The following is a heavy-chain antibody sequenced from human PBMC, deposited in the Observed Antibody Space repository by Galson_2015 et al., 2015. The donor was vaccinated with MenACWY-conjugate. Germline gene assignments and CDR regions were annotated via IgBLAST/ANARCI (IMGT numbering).Heavy chain of an antibody. CDR2: IYSTGST. V-gene: IGHV3-66*02. CDR3: ARGSGSYNTFDY. D-gene: IGHD2-15*01. J-gene: IGHJ4*02. CDR1: GFTASLYY. Sequence: SLRLSCAASGFTASLYYMIWVRQAPGKGLEWVSVIYSTGSTYYADSVQGRFTVSSDNSKNTLYLHMNSLRAEDTAVYYCARGSGSYNTFDYWGQGTLVTVSS.